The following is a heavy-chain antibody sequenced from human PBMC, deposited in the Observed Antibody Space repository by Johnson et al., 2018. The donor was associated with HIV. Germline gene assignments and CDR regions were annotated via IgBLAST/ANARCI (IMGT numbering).Heavy chain of an antibody. Sequence: VQLVESGGGLVQPGGSLRLSCAASGFTFTSYAMSWVRQAPGKGLEWVSVLYSDGGTYYADSVKGRFTISRDNSKNTLYLQMNSLRAEDTAVYYCARAGSSSSGPRAFDIWGQGTMVTVSS. CDR2: LYSDGGT. CDR1: GFTFTSYA. D-gene: IGHD6-6*01. CDR3: ARAGSSSSGPRAFDI. V-gene: IGHV3-66*02. J-gene: IGHJ3*02.